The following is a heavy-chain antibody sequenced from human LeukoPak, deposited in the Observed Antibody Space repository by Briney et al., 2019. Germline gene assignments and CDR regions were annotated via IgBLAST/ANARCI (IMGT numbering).Heavy chain of an antibody. Sequence: GGSLRLSCAASGFTFSSHAMSWVRQAPGKGLEWVSSISASGVSTNYADSVKGRFTISRDNSKSMVYLQMNSLSAEDTAVYYCAKNTSGTYLGYWGQGILVTVSS. CDR2: ISASGVST. CDR1: GFTFSSHA. J-gene: IGHJ4*02. D-gene: IGHD1-26*01. CDR3: AKNTSGTYLGY. V-gene: IGHV3-23*01.